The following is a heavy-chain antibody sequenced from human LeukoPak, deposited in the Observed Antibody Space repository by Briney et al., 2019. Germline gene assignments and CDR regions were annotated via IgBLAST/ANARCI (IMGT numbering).Heavy chain of an antibody. CDR3: ARDRGIAVD. Sequence: ASVKVSYKASGYTFTSYYMHWVRQAPGQGLEWMGIINPSGGSTSYAQNFQGRVTMTRDTSTSTVYMELSSLRSEDTALYYCARDRGIAVDWGQGTLVTVSS. CDR2: INPSGGST. CDR1: GYTFTSYY. J-gene: IGHJ1*01. V-gene: IGHV1-46*01. D-gene: IGHD6-19*01.